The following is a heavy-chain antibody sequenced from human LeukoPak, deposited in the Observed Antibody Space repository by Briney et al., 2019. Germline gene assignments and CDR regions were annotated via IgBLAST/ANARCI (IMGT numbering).Heavy chain of an antibody. CDR3: ARARRDGYNGRGYWFDP. CDR1: GFTFSSYA. CDR2: ISSNCGIT. D-gene: IGHD5-24*01. Sequence: SGGSLRLSCAVSGFTFSSYAMQWVRQAPGKGREYVSAISSNCGITYYAYSVKGRFTLSRANSKTPLYLQMGSLRAEDMAVYYCARARRDGYNGRGYWFDPWGQGTLVTVSS. V-gene: IGHV3-64*01. J-gene: IGHJ5*02.